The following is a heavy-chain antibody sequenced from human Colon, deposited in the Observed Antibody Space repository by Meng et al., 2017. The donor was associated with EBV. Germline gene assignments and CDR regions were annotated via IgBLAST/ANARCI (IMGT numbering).Heavy chain of an antibody. CDR2: INHSGSA. D-gene: IGHD2-2*03. V-gene: IGHV4-34*02. J-gene: IGHJ4*02. CDR3: ARTFGYCSNNNCPRTLGY. CDR1: GGSLSGYY. Sequence: QVSPQLWGAGLVKPSETLSLPCGVSGGSLSGYYWSWIRHFPGRTLEFIGDINHSGSANYNPSLRSRVTISVDTSKNQIFLNLHSVTAADTAVYHCARTFGYCSNNNCPRTLGYWGQGTLVTVSS.